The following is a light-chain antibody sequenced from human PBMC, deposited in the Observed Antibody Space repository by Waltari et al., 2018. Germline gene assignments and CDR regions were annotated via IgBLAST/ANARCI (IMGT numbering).Light chain of an antibody. CDR3: QQYYSTPYT. J-gene: IGKJ2*01. CDR1: QSVLYSSNNKNY. V-gene: IGKV4-1*01. CDR2: WAS. Sequence: DIVMTQSPDSPAVSLGERATITCQYSQSVLYSSNNKNYFAWYQQKPGQPPKLLIYWASTRESGVPDRFSGSGSGTDFTLTISSLQAEDVAVYYCQQYYSTPYTFGQGTKLEIK.